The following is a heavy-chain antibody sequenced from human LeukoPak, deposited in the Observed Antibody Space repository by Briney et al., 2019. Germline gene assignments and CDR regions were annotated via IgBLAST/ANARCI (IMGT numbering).Heavy chain of an antibody. D-gene: IGHD3-16*01. J-gene: IGHJ6*03. CDR3: ARRGLPQNYYYYYYMDV. V-gene: IGHV3-20*04. CDR1: GFTFDDYG. Sequence: GGSLRLSCAASGFTFDDYGMSWVRQAPGKRLEWVAGINWNGGRTGYADSAKGRFTISRDNAKNSLYLQMNSLRAEHTALYYCARRGLPQNYYYYYYMDVWGKGHTVTVSS. CDR2: INWNGGRT.